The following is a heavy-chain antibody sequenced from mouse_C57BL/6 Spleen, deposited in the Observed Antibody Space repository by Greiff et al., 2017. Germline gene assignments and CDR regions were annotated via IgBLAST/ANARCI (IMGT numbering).Heavy chain of an antibody. CDR2: IRNKANNHAT. Sequence: EVKLQESGGGLVQPGGSMKLSCAASGFTFSDAWMDWVRQSPEKGLEWVAEIRNKANNHATYYAESVKGRFTISRDDSKSSVYLQMNSLRAEDTGIYYCTRLVATNYYAMDYWGQGTSVTVSS. J-gene: IGHJ4*01. CDR1: GFTFSDAW. V-gene: IGHV6-6*01. CDR3: TRLVATNYYAMDY. D-gene: IGHD1-1*01.